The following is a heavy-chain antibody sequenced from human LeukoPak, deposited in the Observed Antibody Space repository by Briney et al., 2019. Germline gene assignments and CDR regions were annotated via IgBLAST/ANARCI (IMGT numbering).Heavy chain of an antibody. J-gene: IGHJ5*02. V-gene: IGHV3-23*01. Sequence: GGSLRLSCAASGFTFSSYAMSWVRQAPGKGLEWVSAISGSGGSTYYADSVKGRFTISRDNSKNTLYLQMNSLRAEDTAVYYCAKDRSGSHPSTNWFDPWGQGTLVTVSS. CDR2: ISGSGGST. CDR1: GFTFSSYA. CDR3: AKDRSGSHPSTNWFDP. D-gene: IGHD1-26*01.